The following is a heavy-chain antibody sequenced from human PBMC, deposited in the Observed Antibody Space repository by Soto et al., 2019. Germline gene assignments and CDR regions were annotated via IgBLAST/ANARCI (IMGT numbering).Heavy chain of an antibody. V-gene: IGHV2-5*02. J-gene: IGHJ6*02. CDR3: APSRGTGGVYYDYGMDV. D-gene: IGHD3-16*01. Sequence: SGPTLVKPTQTLTLTCTFSGFSLSTSGVGVGWIRQPPGKALEWLALIYWDDDKRYSTSLKSRLTITKDTSKNQVVLTMTNMDPVETATYYCAPSRGTGGVYYDYGMDVWGQGTPVTVSS. CDR1: GFSLSTSGVG. CDR2: IYWDDDK.